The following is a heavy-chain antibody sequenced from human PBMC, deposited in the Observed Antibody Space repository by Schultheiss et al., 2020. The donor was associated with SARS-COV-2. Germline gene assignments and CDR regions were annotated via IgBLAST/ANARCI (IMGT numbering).Heavy chain of an antibody. J-gene: IGHJ4*02. V-gene: IGHV4-39*02. CDR1: GGSISSSNYS. D-gene: IGHD2-2*01. CDR3: ASQYCSSTSCFDY. Sequence: SETLSLTCTVSGGSISSSNYSCGWLRQPPGEWLEWIGGVHYSGNTYYTPSLRGRLSISVDTSKNHFSLKLSSVTAADTAVYYCASQYCSSTSCFDYWGQGTLVTVSS. CDR2: VHYSGNT.